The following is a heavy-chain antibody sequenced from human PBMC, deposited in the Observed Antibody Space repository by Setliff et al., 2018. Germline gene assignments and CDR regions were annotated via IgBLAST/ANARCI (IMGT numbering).Heavy chain of an antibody. CDR3: AKDGIALMVYAILADC. V-gene: IGHV3-23*01. CDR1: GFTFSSYA. CDR2: ISGNDGRT. D-gene: IGHD2-8*01. J-gene: IGHJ4*02. Sequence: PGGSLRLSCAASGFTFSSYAMSWVRQAPGKGLEWVSAISGNDGRTYYADSVQGRFTISRDNSKNTLYLQMNSLSAEDTAVYYCAKDGIALMVYAILADCWGQGTLVTVSS.